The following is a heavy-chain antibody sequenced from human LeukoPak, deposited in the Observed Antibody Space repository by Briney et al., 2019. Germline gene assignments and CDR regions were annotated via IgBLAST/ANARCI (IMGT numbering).Heavy chain of an antibody. Sequence: SETLSLTCTVSGGSISSGDYYWSWIRQPPGKGLEWIGYIYYSGSTYYNPSLKSRVTISVDTSKNQFSLKLSSVTAADTAVYYRAREADVWGNHYFDYWGQGTLVTVSS. CDR2: IYYSGST. D-gene: IGHD3-16*01. CDR1: GGSISSGDYY. V-gene: IGHV4-30-4*01. J-gene: IGHJ4*02. CDR3: AREADVWGNHYFDY.